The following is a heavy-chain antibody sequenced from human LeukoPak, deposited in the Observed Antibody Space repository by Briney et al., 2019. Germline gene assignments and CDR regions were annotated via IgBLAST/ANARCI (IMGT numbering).Heavy chain of an antibody. V-gene: IGHV6-1*01. CDR3: ARDPRISSGWQFDY. CDR2: TYYRSRWYN. J-gene: IGHJ4*02. CDR1: GDSVSSKSAT. D-gene: IGHD6-19*01. Sequence: SQTLSLTCAISGDSVSSKSATWNWLRPSPSRGLEWLGKTYYRSRWYNDSALSVKSRITINPDTSKNQFSLHLNSVTPEGTAVYYCARDPRISSGWQFDYWGQGTLVTVSS.